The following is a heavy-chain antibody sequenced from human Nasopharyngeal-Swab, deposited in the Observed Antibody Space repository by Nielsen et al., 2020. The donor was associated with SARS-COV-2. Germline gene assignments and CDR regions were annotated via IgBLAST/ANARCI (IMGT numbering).Heavy chain of an antibody. CDR2: IYSSGNT. V-gene: IGHV3-66*01. CDR3: ASPVRSDDSGPYDY. J-gene: IGHJ4*02. D-gene: IGHD3-10*01. Sequence: GESLKISCAASGFTVNTNYMTLVRQAQGKGLEWVSVIYSSGNTYYADSVKGRFTISRDNSKNTLYLQMNSLRAEDTAVYYCASPVRSDDSGPYDYWGQGTQVTVSS. CDR1: GFTVNTNY.